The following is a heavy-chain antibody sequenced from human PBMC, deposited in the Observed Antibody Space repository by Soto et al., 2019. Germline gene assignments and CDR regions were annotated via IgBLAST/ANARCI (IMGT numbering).Heavy chain of an antibody. V-gene: IGHV3-23*01. CDR1: GFTFSSDA. Sequence: EVQLLESGGGLVQPGGSLRLSCAASGFTFSSDAMSWVRQAPGKGLEWVSAISGSGGSTYYADSVKGRFTISRDNSKNTLYMQMNSLRAEDTAVYYCAEEWGGQLGIRHPSLPPFDYWGQGTLVTVSS. CDR2: ISGSGGST. D-gene: IGHD6-6*01. J-gene: IGHJ4*02. CDR3: AEEWGGQLGIRHPSLPPFDY.